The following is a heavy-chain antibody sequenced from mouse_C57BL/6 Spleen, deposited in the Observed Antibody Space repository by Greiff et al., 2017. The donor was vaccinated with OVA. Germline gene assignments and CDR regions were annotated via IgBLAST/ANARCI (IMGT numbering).Heavy chain of an antibody. V-gene: IGHV1-61*01. CDR3: ARGGVPAWFAY. CDR1: GYTFTSYW. CDR2: IYPSDSET. J-gene: IGHJ3*01. Sequence: VQLQQPGAELVRPGSSVKLSCKASGYTFTSYWMDWVKQRPGQGLEWIGNIYPSDSETHYNQKFKDKATLTVDKSSSTAYMQLSSLTSEDSAVYYCARGGVPAWFAYWGQGTLVTVS.